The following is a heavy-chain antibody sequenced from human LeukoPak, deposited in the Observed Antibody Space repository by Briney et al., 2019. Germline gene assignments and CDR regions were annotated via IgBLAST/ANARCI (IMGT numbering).Heavy chain of an antibody. CDR3: ARDYGDSYYYMDV. CDR1: GYTFTSYG. Sequence: ASVKVSCKASGYTFTSYGISWVRQAPGQGLEWMGWINPNSGGTNYAQKFQGRVTMTRDTSISTAYMELSRLRFDDTAVYYCARDYGDSYYYMDVWGKGTTVTVSS. D-gene: IGHD4-17*01. V-gene: IGHV1-2*02. CDR2: INPNSGGT. J-gene: IGHJ6*03.